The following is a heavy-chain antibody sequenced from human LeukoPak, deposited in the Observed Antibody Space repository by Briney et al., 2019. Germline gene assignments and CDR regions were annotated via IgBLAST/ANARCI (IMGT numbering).Heavy chain of an antibody. J-gene: IGHJ4*02. D-gene: IGHD6-13*01. Sequence: SETLSLTCTVSGSSMATYSWSWIRQPPGKGLEWVGYMYTTGSTHYNPSLKSRVTMSLDTSKNQFSLKLSSVIAADTAVYYCARDLRIAAAGLGFDYWGQGTLVTVSS. CDR1: GSSMATYS. CDR2: MYTTGST. V-gene: IGHV4-59*01. CDR3: ARDLRIAAAGLGFDY.